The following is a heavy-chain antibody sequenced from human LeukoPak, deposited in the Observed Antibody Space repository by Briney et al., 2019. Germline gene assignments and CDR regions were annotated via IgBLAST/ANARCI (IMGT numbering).Heavy chain of an antibody. Sequence: NPSETLSLTCTVSGGSISSYYWSWIRQPPGKGLEWIGYIYTSGSSNYNPSLQSRVTISVDTSKNQFSLKLSSVTAADTAVYYCARLGSSGFFDAFDIWGQGTMVTVSS. V-gene: IGHV4-4*09. CDR2: IYTSGSS. CDR3: ARLGSSGFFDAFDI. CDR1: GGSISSYY. J-gene: IGHJ3*02. D-gene: IGHD3-22*01.